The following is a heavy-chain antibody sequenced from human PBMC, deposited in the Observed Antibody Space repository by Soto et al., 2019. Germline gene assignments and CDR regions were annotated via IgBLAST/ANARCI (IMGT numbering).Heavy chain of an antibody. CDR3: ARDIAAADSPWFDP. Sequence: PSETLCLTCSLAGGAIGGCYWSWIGQPAGKGLECIGRIYTSGSTNYNPSLKSRVTMSVDTSKNQLSLKLSSVTAEDTAVYYCARDIAAADSPWFDPWGQGTLVTVSS. CDR1: GGAIGGCY. V-gene: IGHV4-4*07. CDR2: IYTSGST. J-gene: IGHJ5*02. D-gene: IGHD6-13*01.